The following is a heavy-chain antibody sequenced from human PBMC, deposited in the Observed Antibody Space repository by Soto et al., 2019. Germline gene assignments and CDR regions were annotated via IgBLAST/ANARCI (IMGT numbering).Heavy chain of an antibody. CDR3: ARQRGRAGLAFDY. CDR1: GFTFSSYA. Sequence: GGSLRLSCAASGFTFSSYAMSWVRQAPGKGLEWVSAISGSGGSTYYADSVKGRFTISRDNSKNTLYLQMNSLRAEDTAVYYCARQRGRAGLAFDYWGQGTLVTVSS. D-gene: IGHD6-25*01. J-gene: IGHJ4*02. CDR2: ISGSGGST. V-gene: IGHV3-23*01.